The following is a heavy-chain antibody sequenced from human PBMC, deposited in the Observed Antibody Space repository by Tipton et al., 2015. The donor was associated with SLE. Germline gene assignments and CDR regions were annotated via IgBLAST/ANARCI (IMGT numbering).Heavy chain of an antibody. CDR3: ARGQGGYCTSSSCYYYYGMDV. CDR2: IYSSGGT. D-gene: IGHD2-8*01. Sequence: LRLSCTVSGGSISSSHYYWDWIRQPPGKGLEWLGSIYSSGGTYYNPSLRSRVTMSVDTSTNQFSLNLKSVTAADTAMYFCARGQGGYCTSSSCYYYYGMDVWGPGTPVTVSS. V-gene: IGHV4-39*07. CDR1: GGSISSSHYY. J-gene: IGHJ6*02.